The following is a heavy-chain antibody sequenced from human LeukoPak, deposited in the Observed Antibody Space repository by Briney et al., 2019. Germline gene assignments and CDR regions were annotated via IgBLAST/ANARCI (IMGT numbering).Heavy chain of an antibody. V-gene: IGHV3-73*01. Sequence: GGSLKLSCAASGFPFSGSAMHWVRQASGKGVEWVGRIRSKANSYATAHAASVKGRFTISREDSKNTAYLQMNSLKTEDTAVYYCTSPTYYYDSSGSNYYYYGMDVWGQGTTVTVSS. D-gene: IGHD3-22*01. J-gene: IGHJ6*02. CDR1: GFPFSGSA. CDR3: TSPTYYYDSSGSNYYYYGMDV. CDR2: IRSKANSYAT.